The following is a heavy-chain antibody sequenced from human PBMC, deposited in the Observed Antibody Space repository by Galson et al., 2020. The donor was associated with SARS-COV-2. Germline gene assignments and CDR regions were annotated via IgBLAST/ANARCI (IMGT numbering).Heavy chain of an antibody. CDR1: GFTVSPNY. CDR3: ARGCWFVELLGY. CDR2: IYGDGTT. Sequence: GESLKISCAASGFTVSPNYMSWVRQAPGKGLEWVSVIYGDGTTYYADSVKGRFTISRDNSKNTVYLQMNSMSAEDTAVYYCARGCWFVELLGYLGQGTLVTVSS. D-gene: IGHD3-10*01. V-gene: IGHV3-66*01. J-gene: IGHJ4*02.